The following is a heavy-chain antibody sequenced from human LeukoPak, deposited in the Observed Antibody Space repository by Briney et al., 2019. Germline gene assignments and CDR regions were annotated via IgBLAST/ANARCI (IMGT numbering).Heavy chain of an antibody. CDR2: FSLGGSGTT. J-gene: IGHJ4*02. D-gene: IGHD3-16*01. CDR1: GASITTYS. V-gene: IGHV4-59*12. CDR3: ARRDPFIPTPTGSKKVARGYFDY. Sequence: SETLSLTCIVSGASITTYSWNWLRQSPGKGLERIGYFSLGGSGTTSYTSSLKSRVTISRDTSKNQLSLKLNSVTAADTAVFYCARRDPFIPTPTGSKKVARGYFDYWGQGSLVTVSS.